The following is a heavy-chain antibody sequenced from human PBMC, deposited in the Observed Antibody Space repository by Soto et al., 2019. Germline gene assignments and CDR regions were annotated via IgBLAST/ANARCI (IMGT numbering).Heavy chain of an antibody. V-gene: IGHV4-34*01. CDR2: INHSRST. CDR3: ARGRMQRAFDY. Sequence: SESLSLTCAVYGGSFSGYYWSWIRQPPGKGLEWIGEINHSRSTNYNPSLKSLVTISVDTSKNQFSLKLSSVTASVTAVYYCARGRMQRAFDYWGQGTLVTVSS. J-gene: IGHJ4*02. CDR1: GGSFSGYY.